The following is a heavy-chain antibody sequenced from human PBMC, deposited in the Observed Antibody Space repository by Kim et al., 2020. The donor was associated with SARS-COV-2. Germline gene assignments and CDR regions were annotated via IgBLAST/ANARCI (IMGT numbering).Heavy chain of an antibody. CDR2: INHFGST. CDR3: SSHMVRGLNLKMF. D-gene: IGHD3-10*01. Sequence: SETLSLTCAVYGETFSAYYWSWIRQPPGKGLEWIGEINHFGSTNYNPSLESRVTISVDSSKNEFSLKLHSVTAADTAVYYCSSHMVRGLNLKMFWGQGILVRVSS. J-gene: IGHJ4*01. CDR1: GETFSAYY. V-gene: IGHV4-34*01.